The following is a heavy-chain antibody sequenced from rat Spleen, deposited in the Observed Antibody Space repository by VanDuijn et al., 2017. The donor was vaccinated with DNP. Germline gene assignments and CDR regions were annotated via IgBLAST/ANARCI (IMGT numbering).Heavy chain of an antibody. CDR2: ISYDGSST. CDR3: ARHYGGYSYYWYFDF. V-gene: IGHV5-29*01. CDR1: GFTFSAYG. Sequence: EVQLVESGGDLVQPGRSLKLSCAASGFTFSAYGMAWVLQSPTKGLEWVATISYDGSSTYYRDSVKGRFTISRDNAKSTLYLQMDSLRSEDTATYYCARHYGGYSYYWYFDFWGPGTMITVSS. J-gene: IGHJ1*01. D-gene: IGHD1-11*01.